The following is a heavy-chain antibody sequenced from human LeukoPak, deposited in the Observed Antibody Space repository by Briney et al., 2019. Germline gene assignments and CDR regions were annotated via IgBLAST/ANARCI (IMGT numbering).Heavy chain of an antibody. CDR3: ARELGGSGSYYNGWFDP. CDR2: ISNEESNK. J-gene: IGHJ5*02. Sequence: PGRSLRLSCAASAFTFNSYGMHWVRQAPGKGLEWVAVISNEESNKNYADSVKGRFTISRDNSKNTLYLQMNSLRAEDTAVYYCARELGGSGSYYNGWFDPWGQGTLVTVSS. CDR1: AFTFNSYG. V-gene: IGHV3-30*03. D-gene: IGHD3-10*01.